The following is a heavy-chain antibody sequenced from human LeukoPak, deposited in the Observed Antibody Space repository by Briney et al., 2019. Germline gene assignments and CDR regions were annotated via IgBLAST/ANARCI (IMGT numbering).Heavy chain of an antibody. D-gene: IGHD6-19*01. CDR1: GFTFSGYI. J-gene: IGHJ4*02. CDR2: IGTSGNPI. Sequence: GGSLRLSCAASGFTFSGYIMNWVRQAPGKGLEWVSFIGTSGNPIYYADSVKGRFTVSRDNAKNSLYLQMNSLRAEDTAVYYCARDQWLDYWGQGTLVTVSS. CDR3: ARDQWLDY. V-gene: IGHV3-48*01.